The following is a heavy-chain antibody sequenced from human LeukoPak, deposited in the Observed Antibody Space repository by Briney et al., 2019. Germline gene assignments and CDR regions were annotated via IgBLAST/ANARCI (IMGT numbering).Heavy chain of an antibody. V-gene: IGHV3-21*01. Sequence: GGSLRLSCAASRFTLSRYSMNWVRDAPGKGLEWVSSISSSSSYIYYEDSVKGRFTISRDNAKNSLYLQMNSLRAEDTAVYYCARDPPVTSYYYGMDVWGQGTTVTVSS. CDR2: ISSSSSYI. D-gene: IGHD4-17*01. J-gene: IGHJ6*02. CDR3: ARDPPVTSYYYGMDV. CDR1: RFTLSRYS.